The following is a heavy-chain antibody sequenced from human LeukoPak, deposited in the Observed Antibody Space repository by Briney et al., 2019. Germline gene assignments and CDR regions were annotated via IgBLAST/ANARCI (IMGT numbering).Heavy chain of an antibody. D-gene: IGHD6-13*01. Sequence: SPSETLSLTCTVSGYSISSGYYWGWIRQPPGEGLEWIGSIYHSGTTYYNPSLKSRVTISIDTSKNQFSLKLSSVTAADTAVYYCARGLYSSSWYGGYYYYYMDVWGKGTTVTISS. CDR3: ARGLYSSSWYGGYYYYYMDV. J-gene: IGHJ6*03. CDR1: GYSISSGYY. V-gene: IGHV4-38-2*02. CDR2: IYHSGTT.